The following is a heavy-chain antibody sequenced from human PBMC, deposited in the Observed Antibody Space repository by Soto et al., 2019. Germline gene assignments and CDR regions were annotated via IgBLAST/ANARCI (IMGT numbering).Heavy chain of an antibody. CDR1: GGFVNSDTHS. Sequence: LSLTCTVSGGFVNSDTHSWSWIRQTPGKRLEWIGFIYSGGSTKNPSLRSRVTMSVDTSKNQFSLKLRSVIVADTAVYHCARFVRSCSATTCSTRADVWGQGITVTVSS. CDR3: ARFVRSCSATTCSTRADV. D-gene: IGHD2-2*01. V-gene: IGHV4-61*01. CDR2: IYSGGST. J-gene: IGHJ6*02.